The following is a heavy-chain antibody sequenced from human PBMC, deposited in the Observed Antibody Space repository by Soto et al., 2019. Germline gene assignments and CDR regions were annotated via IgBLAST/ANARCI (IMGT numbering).Heavy chain of an antibody. D-gene: IGHD6-19*01. CDR1: GGSVSSGSYY. CDR3: ARAPEYSSGWFNC. Sequence: KPSETLSLTCTVSGGSVSSGSYYWSWIRQPPGKGLEWIGYIYYSGSTNYNPSLKSRVTISVDTSKNQFSLKLSSVTAADTAVYYCARAPEYSSGWFNCWGQGTLVTVSS. J-gene: IGHJ5*01. CDR2: IYYSGST. V-gene: IGHV4-61*01.